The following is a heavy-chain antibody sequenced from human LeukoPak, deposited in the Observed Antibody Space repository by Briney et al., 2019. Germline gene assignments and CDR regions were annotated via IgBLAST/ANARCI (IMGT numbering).Heavy chain of an antibody. V-gene: IGHV3-21*01. CDR3: ARDGGSSWYRHYYYYGMDV. D-gene: IGHD6-13*01. J-gene: IGHJ6*02. Sequence: GGSLRLSCAASGFTFSSYSMNWVRQAPGQGLEWISSISRSSSYVYYADSVKGRFTISRDKAKNSLYLQMNSLRAEDTAVYYCARDGGSSWYRHYYYYGMDVWGQGTTVTVSS. CDR2: ISRSSSYV. CDR1: GFTFSSYS.